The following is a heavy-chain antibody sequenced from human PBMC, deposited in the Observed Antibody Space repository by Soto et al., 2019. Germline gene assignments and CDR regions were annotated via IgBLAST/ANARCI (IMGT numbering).Heavy chain of an antibody. D-gene: IGHD3-22*01. CDR1: GGTFSSYT. Sequence: ASVKVSCKASGGTFSSYTISWVRQAPGQGLEWMGGIIPMFGTSNYAQKFQGRVTITADESTSTAYMELSSLRSEDTAVYFCASKPYYYDSSDYYRIDYWGQGTLVTVSS. CDR3: ASKPYYYDSSDYYRIDY. CDR2: IIPMFGTS. J-gene: IGHJ4*02. V-gene: IGHV1-69*13.